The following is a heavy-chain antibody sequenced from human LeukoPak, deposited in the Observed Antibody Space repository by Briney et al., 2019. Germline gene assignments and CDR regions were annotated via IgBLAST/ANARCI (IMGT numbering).Heavy chain of an antibody. CDR1: GFTFRNYV. CDR2: TSSDLKAN. V-gene: IGHV3-30*03. J-gene: IGHJ6*02. CDR3: ARGRRAYYYYGMDV. Sequence: PGGSLGLSCAASGFTFRNYVIHWVRQAPGKGPEWVAVTSSDLKANYYADSVKGRFTISRDNSKNTLYLQMNSLRAEDTAVYYCARGRRAYYYYGMDVWGQGTTVTVSS.